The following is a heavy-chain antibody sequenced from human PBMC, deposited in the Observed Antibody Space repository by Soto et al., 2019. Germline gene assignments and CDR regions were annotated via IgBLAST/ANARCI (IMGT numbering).Heavy chain of an antibody. V-gene: IGHV5-10-1*01. D-gene: IGHD1-26*01. CDR1: GYSFTSYW. Sequence: GESMKVSCRGAGYSFTSYWISWVRKMPGKGLEWMGRIDPSDSYTNYSPSFQGHVTISADKSISTAYLQWSSLKASDTAMYYCARQRVIGSGSYYYYYHGMDVWGQGTTVTVSS. CDR2: IDPSDSYT. CDR3: ARQRVIGSGSYYYYYHGMDV. J-gene: IGHJ6*02.